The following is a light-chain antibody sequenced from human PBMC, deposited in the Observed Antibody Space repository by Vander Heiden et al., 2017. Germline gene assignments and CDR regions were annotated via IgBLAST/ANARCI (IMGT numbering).Light chain of an antibody. V-gene: IGLV2-14*03. CDR1: SSDVDGKIY. J-gene: IGLJ2*01. Sequence: QSVLTQPASVSGSPGQPITITCTETSSDVDGKIYVSWYQHHPGKVPKLLIYDVSNRPSGVSYRFSGSKSGNTASLTISGLQAEDEADYYCASYATRSTLVLFGGGTKLTVL. CDR3: ASYATRSTLVL. CDR2: DVS.